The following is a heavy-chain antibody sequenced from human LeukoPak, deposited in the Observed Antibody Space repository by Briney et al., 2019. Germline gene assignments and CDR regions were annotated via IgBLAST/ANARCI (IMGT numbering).Heavy chain of an antibody. V-gene: IGHV3-48*04. Sequence: GGSLRLSCAASGFTFSSYSMNWVRQAPGKGLEWVSYISTSSTTIYYADSVKGRFTISRDNARNSLYLQMNSLRAEDTAVYYCARGPYTNGHYFDYWGQGTLATVSS. CDR2: ISTSSTTI. J-gene: IGHJ4*02. CDR3: ARGPYTNGHYFDY. CDR1: GFTFSSYS. D-gene: IGHD6-19*01.